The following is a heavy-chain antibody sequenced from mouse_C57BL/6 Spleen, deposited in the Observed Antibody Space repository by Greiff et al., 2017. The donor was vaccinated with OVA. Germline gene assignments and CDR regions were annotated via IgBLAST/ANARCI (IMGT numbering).Heavy chain of an antibody. D-gene: IGHD2-5*01. Sequence: VHLVESGPELVKPGASVKMSCKASGYTFTDYYMHWVKQKPGKGLEWIGELYPGSGNTYYNEKFKGKATLTADTSSSTAYMQLSSLTSEDSAVYFCAITYYSNDYWGQGTTLTVSS. J-gene: IGHJ2*01. CDR3: ITYYSNDY. CDR2: YPGSGNTY. V-gene: IGHV1-83*01. CDR1: YTFTDYYM.